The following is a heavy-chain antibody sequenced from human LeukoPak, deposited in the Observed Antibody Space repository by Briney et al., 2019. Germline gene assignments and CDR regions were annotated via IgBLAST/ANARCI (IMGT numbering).Heavy chain of an antibody. CDR2: IYSGST. CDR1: GFTVTSNS. V-gene: IGHV3-53*01. CDR3: ARRAGAYSHPYDY. D-gene: IGHD4/OR15-4a*01. J-gene: IGHJ4*02. Sequence: GGSLRLSCAASGFTVTSNSMSWVRQAPGKGLEWVSFIYSGSTHYSDSVKGRFTISRDNSKNTLYLQMNSLRAEDTAVYYCARRAGAYSHPYDYWGQGTLVTVSS.